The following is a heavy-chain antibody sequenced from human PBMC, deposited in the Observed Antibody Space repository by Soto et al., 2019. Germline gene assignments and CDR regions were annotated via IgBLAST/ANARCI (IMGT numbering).Heavy chain of an antibody. Sequence: GGSLRLSCAASGFTVSSNYMSWVRQPPGRGLEWVSVTHRAGSSYYADSVKGRFTVSRDSSMNALYLQMNSLRDEDTAVYYCARHNSGWVNWFDPWGQGTLVTVSS. CDR2: THRAGSS. D-gene: IGHD5-12*01. CDR1: GFTVSSNY. V-gene: IGHV3-66*04. J-gene: IGHJ5*02. CDR3: ARHNSGWVNWFDP.